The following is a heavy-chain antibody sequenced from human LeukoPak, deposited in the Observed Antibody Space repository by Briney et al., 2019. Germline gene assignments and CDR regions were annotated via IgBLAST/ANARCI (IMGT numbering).Heavy chain of an antibody. D-gene: IGHD2-21*01. CDR3: AKDHCVDLSPVCGGASYYFDY. Sequence: GRSLRLSCAASGFTFSSYGMHWVRQAPGKGLEWVAVISYDGSNKYYADSVKGRFTISRDNSKNTLYLQMNSLRAEDTAVYYCAKDHCVDLSPVCGGASYYFDYWGQGTLVTVSS. CDR1: GFTFSSYG. CDR2: ISYDGSNK. J-gene: IGHJ4*02. V-gene: IGHV3-30*18.